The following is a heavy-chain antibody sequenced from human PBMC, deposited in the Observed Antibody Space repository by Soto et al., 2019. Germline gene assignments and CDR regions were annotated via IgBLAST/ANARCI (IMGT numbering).Heavy chain of an antibody. J-gene: IGHJ3*02. Sequence: GGSLRLSCAASGFTFSSYGMHWVRQAPGKGLEWVALIWFDGSDKYYADSVKGRFTISRDNSKNTLYLQMNSLRVDDTAVYYCARLYCSSTSCYSVGAFDIWGQGTMVTVSS. V-gene: IGHV3-33*01. D-gene: IGHD2-2*01. CDR2: IWFDGSDK. CDR1: GFTFSSYG. CDR3: ARLYCSSTSCYSVGAFDI.